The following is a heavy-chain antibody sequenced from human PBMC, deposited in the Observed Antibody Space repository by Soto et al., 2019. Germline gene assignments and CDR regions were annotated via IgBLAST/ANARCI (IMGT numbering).Heavy chain of an antibody. J-gene: IGHJ6*02. V-gene: IGHV1-2*04. Sequence: QVQLVQSGAEVKKPGASVKVSCKASGYTFTGYYMHWVRQAPGQGLEWMGWINPNSGGTNYAQKFQGWVNMTRDTSISTAYMELSRLRSDDTAVYYCASGPGYGADPGPPYYYGMDVWGQGTTVTVSS. CDR3: ASGPGYGADPGPPYYYGMDV. D-gene: IGHD4-17*01. CDR2: INPNSGGT. CDR1: GYTFTGYY.